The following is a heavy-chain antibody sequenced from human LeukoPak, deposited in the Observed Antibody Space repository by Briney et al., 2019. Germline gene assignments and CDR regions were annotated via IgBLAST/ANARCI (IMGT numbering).Heavy chain of an antibody. J-gene: IGHJ4*02. D-gene: IGHD6-6*01. CDR3: AREAASTFDY. Sequence: SQTLSLTCAISGDSVSTNSAAWNWLRQSPSRGLEWLGRTYYRSKWYTDYALSVKTRITINPDTSMNQFSLHLNSVTPEDTAVYFCAREAASTFDYWGQGTLVTVSS. V-gene: IGHV6-1*01. CDR1: GDSVSTNSAA. CDR2: TYYRSKWYT.